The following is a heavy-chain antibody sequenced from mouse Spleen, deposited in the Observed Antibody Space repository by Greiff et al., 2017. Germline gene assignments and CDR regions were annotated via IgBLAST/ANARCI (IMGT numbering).Heavy chain of an antibody. CDR2: ISSGGSYT. CDR3: ARPLSYWYFDV. D-gene: IGHD1-1*01. CDR1: GFTFSSYG. V-gene: IGHV5-6*02. Sequence: DVKLVESGGDLVKPGGSLKLSCAASGFTFSSYGMSWVRQTPDKRLEWVATISSGGSYTYYPDSVKGRFTISRDNAKNTLYLQMSSLKSEDTAMYYCARPLSYWYFDVWGTGTTVTVSS. J-gene: IGHJ1*03.